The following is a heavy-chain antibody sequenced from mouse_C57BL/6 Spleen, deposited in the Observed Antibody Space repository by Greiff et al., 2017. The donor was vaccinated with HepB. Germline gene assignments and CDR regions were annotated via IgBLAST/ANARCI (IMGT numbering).Heavy chain of an antibody. V-gene: IGHV1-80*01. J-gene: IGHJ2*01. D-gene: IGHD1-1*01. CDR2: IYPGDGDT. CDR3: AIRIHYYGSSPYYFDY. Sequence: VQLQQSGAELVKPGASVKISCKASGYAFSSYWMNWVKQRPGKGLEWIGQIYPGDGDTNYNGKFKGKATLTADKSSSTAYMQLSSLTSEDSAVYFCAIRIHYYGSSPYYFDYWGQGTTLTVSS. CDR1: GYAFSSYW.